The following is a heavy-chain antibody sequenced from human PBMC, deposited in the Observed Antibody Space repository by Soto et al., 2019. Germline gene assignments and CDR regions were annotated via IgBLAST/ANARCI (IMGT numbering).Heavy chain of an antibody. J-gene: IGHJ6*02. Sequence: VSGPTLVNPTQTLTLTCTFSGFSLSTSGVGVGWIRQPPGKALEWLALIYWNDDKRYSPSLKSRLTITKDTSKNQVVLTMTNMDPVDTATYYCAHSTPLRYFDWYYYYYYGMDVWGQGTTVTVSS. D-gene: IGHD3-9*01. CDR2: IYWNDDK. CDR3: AHSTPLRYFDWYYYYYYGMDV. CDR1: GFSLSTSGVG. V-gene: IGHV2-5*01.